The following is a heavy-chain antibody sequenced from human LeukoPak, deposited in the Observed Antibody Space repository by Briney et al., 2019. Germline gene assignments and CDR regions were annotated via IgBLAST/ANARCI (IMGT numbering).Heavy chain of an antibody. CDR1: GGSISSSIYY. Sequence: TSETLSLTCSVSGGSISSSIYYWGWIRQPPGKGPEWIGSIYYTGSTYNNPSLKSRVTISVDTSKNQFSLKLSSVTAADTAVYYCATLTGGDDAFDIWGQGTMVTVSS. D-gene: IGHD4-23*01. V-gene: IGHV4-39*07. CDR3: ATLTGGDDAFDI. J-gene: IGHJ3*02. CDR2: IYYTGST.